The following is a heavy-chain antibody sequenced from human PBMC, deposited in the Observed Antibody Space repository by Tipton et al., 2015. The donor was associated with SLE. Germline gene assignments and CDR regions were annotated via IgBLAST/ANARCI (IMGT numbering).Heavy chain of an antibody. J-gene: IGHJ6*03. D-gene: IGHD3-3*01. Sequence: LRLSCTVSGGSISSGSYYWNWIRQPAGKGLEWIGRIYTNGRTNYNSSLSSRVTISVDTSKNQFSLKLTSVTAADTAVYYCARAIYDFWSDSYYYMDVWGKGTTVTVSS. V-gene: IGHV4-61*02. CDR3: ARAIYDFWSDSYYYMDV. CDR1: GGSISSGSYY. CDR2: IYTNGRT.